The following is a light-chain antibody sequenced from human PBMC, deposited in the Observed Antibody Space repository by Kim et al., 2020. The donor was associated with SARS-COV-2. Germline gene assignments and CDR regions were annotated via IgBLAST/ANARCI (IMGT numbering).Light chain of an antibody. J-gene: IGKJ4*01. V-gene: IGKV3-11*01. Sequence: LSPGETASPPSRASQRVSSYLAWYQQKPGQAPRLLIYDASNRATGIPARFSGSGSGTDFTLTISSLEPEDFAVYYCQQRSNWPLTFGGGTKVDIK. CDR3: QQRSNWPLT. CDR1: QRVSSY. CDR2: DAS.